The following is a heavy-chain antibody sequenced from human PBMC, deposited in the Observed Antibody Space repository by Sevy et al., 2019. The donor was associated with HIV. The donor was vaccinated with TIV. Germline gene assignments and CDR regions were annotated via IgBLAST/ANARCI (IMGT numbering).Heavy chain of an antibody. V-gene: IGHV3-23*01. CDR2: ISGSGGST. J-gene: IGHJ1*01. CDR3: AKVFGRLAEAGSAEYFQH. D-gene: IGHD6-19*01. CDR1: GFTFSSYA. Sequence: GGSLRLSCAASGFTFSSYAMSWVRQAPGKGLEWVSAISGSGGSTYYADSVKGRFTISRDNSKNTLYLQMNSLRAEDTAVYYCAKVFGRLAEAGSAEYFQHWGQGTLVTVSS.